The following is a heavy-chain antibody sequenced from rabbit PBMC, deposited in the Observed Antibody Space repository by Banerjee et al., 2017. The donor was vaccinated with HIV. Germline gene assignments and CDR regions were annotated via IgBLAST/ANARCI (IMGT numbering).Heavy chain of an antibody. J-gene: IGHJ4*01. CDR1: GFSFSSSYY. Sequence: QSLEESGGDLVKPGASLTLTCTASGFSFSSSYYMCWVRQAPGKGLEWMASIYTGDSGSTYYANWAKGRFTISQTSSTTVTLQMTNLTAADTATYFCARSYNSVYTYFNLWGPGTLVTVS. D-gene: IGHD4-1*01. V-gene: IGHV1S40*01. CDR2: IYTGDSGST. CDR3: ARSYNSVYTYFNL.